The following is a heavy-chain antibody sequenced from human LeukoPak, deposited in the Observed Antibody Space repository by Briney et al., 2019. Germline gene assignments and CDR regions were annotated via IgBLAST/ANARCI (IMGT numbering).Heavy chain of an antibody. J-gene: IGHJ4*02. V-gene: IGHV1-8*01. Sequence: ASVKVSCKASGYTFTSYDINWVRQATGQGLEWMGWMNPNSGNTGYAQKFQGRVTMTTDTSTSTAYMELRSLRSDDTAVYYCASDLLTGDDYWGQGTLVTVSS. D-gene: IGHD7-27*01. CDR1: GYTFTSYD. CDR3: ASDLLTGDDY. CDR2: MNPNSGNT.